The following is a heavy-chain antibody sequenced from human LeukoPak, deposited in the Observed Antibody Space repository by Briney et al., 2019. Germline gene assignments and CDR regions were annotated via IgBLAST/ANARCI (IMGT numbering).Heavy chain of an antibody. CDR2: IRYDGTNT. V-gene: IGHV3-30*02. D-gene: IGHD2-2*01. CDR1: GFTFNSYG. CDR3: AAPGVPAATYYFDY. Sequence: GALRLSCAASGFTFNSYGMHWVRQAPGKGLEWVAFIRYDGTNTYYADSVKGRFTISRDNSKNTVYLQMNSLRAEDTAVYYCAAPGVPAATYYFDYWGQGTLVTVSS. J-gene: IGHJ4*02.